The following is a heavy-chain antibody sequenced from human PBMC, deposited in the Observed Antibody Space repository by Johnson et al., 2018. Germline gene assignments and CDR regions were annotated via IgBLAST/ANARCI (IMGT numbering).Heavy chain of an antibody. CDR3: AKDKHAEPKGGEDAFDM. J-gene: IGHJ3*02. CDR2: ISGGGYGR. D-gene: IGHD7-27*01. Sequence: EVQLVESGGRLVQPGGSLTLSCAASGFTFRNHAMGWVRQAPGKGLQWVSAISGGGYGRSYPDSVQGRFTISSDNSKPTLYLQMNRLRADDPAVYYCAKDKHAEPKGGEDAFDMWGQGTMVTVSS. V-gene: IGHV3-23*04. CDR1: GFTFRNHA.